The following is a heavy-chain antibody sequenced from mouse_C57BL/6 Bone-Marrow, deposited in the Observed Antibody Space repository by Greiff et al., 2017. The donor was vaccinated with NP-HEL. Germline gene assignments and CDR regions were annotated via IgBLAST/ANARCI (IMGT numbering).Heavy chain of an antibody. Sequence: EVMLVESEGGLVQPGSSMKLSCTASGFTFSDYYMAWVRQVPEKGLEWVANINYDGSSTYYLDSLKSRFIISRDNAKNILYLQMSSLKSKDTATYYCARGTGFFDYWGQGTTLTVSS. CDR3: ARGTGFFDY. D-gene: IGHD4-1*01. V-gene: IGHV5-16*01. CDR2: INYDGSST. J-gene: IGHJ2*01. CDR1: GFTFSDYY.